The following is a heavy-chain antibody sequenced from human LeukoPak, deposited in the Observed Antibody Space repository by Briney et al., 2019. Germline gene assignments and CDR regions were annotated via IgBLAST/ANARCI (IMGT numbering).Heavy chain of an antibody. CDR3: AKVGWFGELQRHDPYYFDF. J-gene: IGHJ4*02. CDR2: ISGSGGST. Sequence: GGSLILSCAASGFTFSRCAMSWVRQAPGEGLEWVSAISGSGGSTYYADSVKGRFTISRDNSKNTLYLHMNSLRAEDTAVYYCAKVGWFGELQRHDPYYFDFWGQGTLVTVSS. D-gene: IGHD3-10*01. CDR1: GFTFSRCA. V-gene: IGHV3-23*01.